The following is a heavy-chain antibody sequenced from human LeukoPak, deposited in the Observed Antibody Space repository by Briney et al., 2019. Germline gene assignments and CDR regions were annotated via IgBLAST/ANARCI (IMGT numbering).Heavy chain of an antibody. D-gene: IGHD6-6*01. CDR2: IYHSGST. CDR1: GYSISSGYY. CDR3: ARVRSSSSVYYDYYMEV. V-gene: IGHV4-38-2*02. Sequence: SSETLSLTCTVSGYSISSGYYWGWLRQPPGKGLGWIGSIYHSGSTYYNPSLKSRVTISVDTSKNQFSLKLSSVTAADTAVYYCARVRSSSSVYYDYYMEVWGKGTTVTVSS. J-gene: IGHJ6*03.